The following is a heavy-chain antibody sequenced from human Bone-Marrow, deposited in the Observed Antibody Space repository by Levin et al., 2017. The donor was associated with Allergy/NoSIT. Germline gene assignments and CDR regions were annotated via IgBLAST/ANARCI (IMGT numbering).Heavy chain of an antibody. V-gene: IGHV3-23*01. CDR2: LTASSSLT. CDR3: AKYQHRYYFDH. J-gene: IGHJ4*02. D-gene: IGHD2-2*01. CDR1: GFPFSSYV. Sequence: LSLTCAASGFPFSSYVMSWVRQAPGKGLEWVSGLTASSSLTYYADSVKGRFTISRDNSKTTLYLQMNSLRAEDTAVYFCAKYQHRYYFDHWGQGTVVTVSS.